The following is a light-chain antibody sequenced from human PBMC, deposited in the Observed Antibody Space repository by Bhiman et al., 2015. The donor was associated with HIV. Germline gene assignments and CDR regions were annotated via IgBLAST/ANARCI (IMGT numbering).Light chain of an antibody. CDR1: SSNIGTNT. Sequence: QSVLTQPPSASGTPGQRVTISCSGSSSNIGTNTVNWYQQLPGTAPKLLIYSNNQRPSGVPDRFSGSKSGTSASLAISGLQSEDEADYYCAAWDDSSLVFGGG. J-gene: IGLJ3*02. V-gene: IGLV1-44*01. CDR2: SNN. CDR3: AAWDDSSLV.